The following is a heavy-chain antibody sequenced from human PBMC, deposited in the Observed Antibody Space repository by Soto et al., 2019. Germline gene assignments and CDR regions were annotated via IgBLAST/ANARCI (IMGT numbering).Heavy chain of an antibody. CDR3: AKTNPSRTRSGWNDCFDP. D-gene: IGHD6-19*01. Sequence: GGSLRLSCAASGFTFSSYAMTWVRQAPGKGLEWVSTVTGASRGIYYADSVEGRFTISRDNSKNTLYLHMNSLRAEDTAVYYCAKTNPSRTRSGWNDCFDPWGQGTLVTVSS. V-gene: IGHV3-23*01. CDR2: VTGASRGI. J-gene: IGHJ5*02. CDR1: GFTFSSYA.